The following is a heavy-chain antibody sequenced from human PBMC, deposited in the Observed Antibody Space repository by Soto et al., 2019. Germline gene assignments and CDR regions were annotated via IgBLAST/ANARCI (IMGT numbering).Heavy chain of an antibody. CDR1: GFTFGNYA. J-gene: IGHJ4*02. CDR3: AKDLIDYSNSYFDY. CDR2: ITSVGYT. Sequence: QSGGSLRLSCATSGFTFGNYAMICVRQAPGRGLEWVAAITSVGYTYYVDSLKGRFTISRDNSKNMLFLQMNSLRAEDTAVYYCAKDLIDYSNSYFDYWGQGTLVTVSS. V-gene: IGHV3-23*01. D-gene: IGHD4-4*01.